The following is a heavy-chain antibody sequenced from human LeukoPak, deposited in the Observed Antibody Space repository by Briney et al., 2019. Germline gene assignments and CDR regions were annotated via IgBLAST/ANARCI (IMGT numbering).Heavy chain of an antibody. CDR3: ARGPAPTVTSTYYFDY. Sequence: SETLSLTCTVSGGSISSSSYYWGWIRQPPGKGLEWIGSIYYSGSTYYNPSLKSRVTISVDTSKNQFSLKLSSVTAADTAVYYCARGPAPTVTSTYYFDYWGQGTLVTVSS. V-gene: IGHV4-39*01. D-gene: IGHD4-17*01. J-gene: IGHJ4*02. CDR1: GGSISSSSYY. CDR2: IYYSGST.